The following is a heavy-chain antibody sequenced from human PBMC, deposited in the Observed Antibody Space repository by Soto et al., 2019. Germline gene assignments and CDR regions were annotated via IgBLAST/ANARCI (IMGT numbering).Heavy chain of an antibody. CDR2: ISGSGGST. V-gene: IGHV3-23*01. CDR3: ARSEAPLLTVIGCMDV. Sequence: PGGSLRLSCAASGFTFSSYAMSWVRKAPGKGMEWVAAISGSGGSTYYAASVKGRFTISRANSKNTLYLQINCLRAEDTAVYYCARSEAPLLTVIGCMDVWGQGTTVTVSS. CDR1: GFTFSSYA. J-gene: IGHJ6*02. D-gene: IGHD2-15*01.